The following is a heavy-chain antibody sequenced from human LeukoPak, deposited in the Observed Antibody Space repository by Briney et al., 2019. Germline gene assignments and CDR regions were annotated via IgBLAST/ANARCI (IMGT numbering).Heavy chain of an antibody. CDR1: GFTLSQYA. D-gene: IGHD2-15*01. J-gene: IGHJ3*02. CDR2: IWYDGSND. Sequence: GGSLRLSCAASGFTLSQYAMHWVGQAPGKGLEWVAAIWYDGSNDYYADSVKGRFTISRDNSKNTLSLQMNSLRAEDTAVYYCAREADCSGGSCYRGAFDIWGQGTMVTVSS. CDR3: AREADCSGGSCYRGAFDI. V-gene: IGHV3-33*01.